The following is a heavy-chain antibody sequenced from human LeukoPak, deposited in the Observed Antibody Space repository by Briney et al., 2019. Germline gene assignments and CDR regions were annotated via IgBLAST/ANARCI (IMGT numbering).Heavy chain of an antibody. V-gene: IGHV4-34*01. J-gene: IGHJ4*02. D-gene: IGHD5-18*01. CDR3: ARLDEAGYSYGYGFDY. CDR2: INHSGST. Sequence: TPSETLSLTCAVYGGSFSGYYWSWIRQPPGKGLEWIGEINHSGSTNYNPSLKSRVTISVDTSKNQFSLKLSSVTAADTAVYYCARLDEAGYSYGYGFDYWGQGTLVTVSS. CDR1: GGSFSGYY.